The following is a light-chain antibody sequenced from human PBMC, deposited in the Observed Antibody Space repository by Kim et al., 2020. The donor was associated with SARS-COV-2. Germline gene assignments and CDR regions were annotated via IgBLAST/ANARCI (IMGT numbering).Light chain of an antibody. Sequence: QSALTQPASVSGSPGQSITISCTGTSSDVGAYDYVSWYQQHPDKVPKLIVYDVTKRPSGISVRFSGSKSGNTASLTISGLQAEDEADYYCCSHTTSNTCVFGGGTQLTVL. CDR1: SSDVGAYDY. CDR3: CSHTTSNTCV. V-gene: IGLV2-14*03. J-gene: IGLJ3*02. CDR2: DVT.